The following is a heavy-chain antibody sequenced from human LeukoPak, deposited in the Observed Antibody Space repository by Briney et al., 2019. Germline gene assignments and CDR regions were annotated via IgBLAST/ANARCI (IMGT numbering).Heavy chain of an antibody. J-gene: IGHJ6*04. D-gene: IGHD3-10*01. CDR1: GGSISSGGYY. Sequence: SETLSLTCTVSGGSISSGGYYWSWIRQHPGKGLEWIGYICYSGSTYYNPSLKSRVTISVDTSKNQFSLKLSSVTAADTAVYYCAREVLRGVRGVMVPPYYYYGMDVWGKGTTVTVSS. V-gene: IGHV4-31*03. CDR2: ICYSGST. CDR3: AREVLRGVRGVMVPPYYYYGMDV.